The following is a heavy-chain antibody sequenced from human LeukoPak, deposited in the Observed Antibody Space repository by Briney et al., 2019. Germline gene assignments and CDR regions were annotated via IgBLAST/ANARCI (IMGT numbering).Heavy chain of an antibody. V-gene: IGHV3-53*01. J-gene: IGHJ6*04. CDR2: MHSDGST. Sequence: ETLSLTCTVSGGSISSGGYYWSWIRQHPGKGLEWVSVMHSDGSTYYADSVKGRFTISRDNLKNTLSLQMDSLKGEDTAVYYCARDQVLRGSYRTYYYGMDVWGKGTTVTVSS. CDR3: ARDQVLRGSYRTYYYGMDV. D-gene: IGHD3-16*01. CDR1: GGSISSGGYY.